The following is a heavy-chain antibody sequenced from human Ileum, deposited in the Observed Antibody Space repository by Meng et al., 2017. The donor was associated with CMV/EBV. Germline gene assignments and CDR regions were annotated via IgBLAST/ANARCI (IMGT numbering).Heavy chain of an antibody. Sequence: CTFSAFSLSTIEVGVRSLRQPPGKALEWLALIYWNDDKRYSPSLESRLTITKDTSKNQVVLTMTNMDPVDTATYYCAYSRNKIFDPWGQGTLVTVSS. CDR3: AYSRNKIFDP. CDR1: AFSLSTIEVG. J-gene: IGHJ5*02. CDR2: IYWNDDK. D-gene: IGHD1/OR15-1a*01. V-gene: IGHV2-5*01.